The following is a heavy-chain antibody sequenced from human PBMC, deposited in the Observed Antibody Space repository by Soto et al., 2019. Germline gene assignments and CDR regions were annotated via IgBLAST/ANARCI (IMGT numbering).Heavy chain of an antibody. Sequence: SETLSLTCKVSGGSMRGYSWSWIRQTPGEGLEWIGYVSHSGRTDYSPSLKNRVTISLAMSKNHFALHVNSVDPADTAVSYCARVAMDNYHDMWSGSTSSALDVWGQGTTVTVSS. D-gene: IGHD3-3*01. CDR3: ARVAMDNYHDMWSGSTSSALDV. J-gene: IGHJ6*02. CDR2: VSHSGRT. V-gene: IGHV4-59*13. CDR1: GGSMRGYS.